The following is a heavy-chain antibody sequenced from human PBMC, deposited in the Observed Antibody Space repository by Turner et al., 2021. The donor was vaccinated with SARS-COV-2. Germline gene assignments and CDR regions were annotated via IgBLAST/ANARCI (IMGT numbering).Heavy chain of an antibody. CDR1: GFTVSSNY. Sequence: EEQLVESGGNLVQPGESLSLSCAVSGFTVSSNYMSWVRQAPGKGLEWVSVIYSGGSTYYADSVKGRFTISRDNSKNILYLQMNSLRAEDTAVYYCARVGIAARPDFDYWGQGTLVTVSS. CDR2: IYSGGST. D-gene: IGHD6-6*01. J-gene: IGHJ4*02. CDR3: ARVGIAARPDFDY. V-gene: IGHV3-66*01.